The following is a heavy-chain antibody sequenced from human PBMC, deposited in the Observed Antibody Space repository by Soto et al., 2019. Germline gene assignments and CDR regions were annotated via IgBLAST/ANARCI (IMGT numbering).Heavy chain of an antibody. CDR1: GYTFASYA. CDR3: ARDPPQPDY. CDR2: ISDYNGNT. D-gene: IGHD1-1*01. J-gene: IGHJ4*02. Sequence: QVQLVQSGAEVKKPGASVKVSCKASGYTFASYAISWMRQAPGQGLEWMGWISDYNGNTNYAQKLQGRVTMNTDTSTSTDYTELRSLKYDDTDVYYCARDPPQPDYWGQGTQVTVSS. V-gene: IGHV1-18*01.